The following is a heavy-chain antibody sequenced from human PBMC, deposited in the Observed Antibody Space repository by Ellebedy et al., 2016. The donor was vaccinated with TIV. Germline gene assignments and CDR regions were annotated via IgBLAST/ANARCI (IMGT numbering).Heavy chain of an antibody. CDR3: VKDGVIAPE. V-gene: IGHV3-9*01. CDR1: GFTFDDYA. Sequence: SLKISXAASGFTFDDYAMHWVRQAPGKGLEWVSGISWRGHYIGYADSVRGRFTISRGNAKNSLYLQMNSLRIEDTAFYYCVKDGVIAPEWGQGTLVTVSS. D-gene: IGHD2-21*01. CDR2: ISWRGHYI. J-gene: IGHJ4*02.